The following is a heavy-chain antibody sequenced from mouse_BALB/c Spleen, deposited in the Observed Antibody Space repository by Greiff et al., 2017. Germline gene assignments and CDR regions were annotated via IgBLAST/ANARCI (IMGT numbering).Heavy chain of an antibody. J-gene: IGHJ4*01. CDR2: INPSNGGT. V-gene: IGHV1S81*02. D-gene: IGHD1-1*01. CDR3: TRWILYYGSSPYGMDY. Sequence: QVQLQQSGAELVKPGASVKLSCKASGYTFTSYYMYWVKQRPGQGLEWIGEINPSNGGTNFNEKFKSKATLTVDKSSSTAYMQLSSLTSEDSAVYYCTRWILYYGSSPYGMDYWGQGTSVTVSS. CDR1: GYTFTSYY.